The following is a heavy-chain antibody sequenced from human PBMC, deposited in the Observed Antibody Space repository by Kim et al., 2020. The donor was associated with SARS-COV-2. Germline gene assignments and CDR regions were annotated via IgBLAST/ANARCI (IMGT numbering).Heavy chain of an antibody. CDR3: ARWVKAYCGGDCYPDAFDI. V-gene: IGHV4-31*03. Sequence: SETLSLTCTVSGGSISSGGYYWSWIRQHPGKGLEWIGYIYYSGSTYYNPSLKSRVTISVDTSKNQFSLKLSSVTAADTAVYYCARWVKAYCGGDCYPDAFDIWGQGTMVTVSS. CDR2: IYYSGST. D-gene: IGHD2-21*02. CDR1: GGSISSGGYY. J-gene: IGHJ3*02.